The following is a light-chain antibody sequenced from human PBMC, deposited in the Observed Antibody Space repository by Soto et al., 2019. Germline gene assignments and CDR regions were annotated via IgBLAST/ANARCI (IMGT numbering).Light chain of an antibody. CDR2: DVS. V-gene: IGLV2-14*01. CDR1: SSDVGGYNY. Sequence: QSVLTQPASVSGSPGQSITISCTGTSSDVGGYNYVSWYQQHPDKAPKLMIYDVSNRPSGVSNRFSGSKSGNTASLTISGLQAEDEADYYCSSYTSSSTPWRVFGTGTKLTVL. CDR3: SSYTSSSTPWRV. J-gene: IGLJ1*01.